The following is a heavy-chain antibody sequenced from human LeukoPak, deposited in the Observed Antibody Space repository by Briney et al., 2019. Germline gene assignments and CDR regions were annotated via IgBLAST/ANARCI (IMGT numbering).Heavy chain of an antibody. Sequence: SETLSLTCAVSGGSISSGGYSWSWIRQPPGKGLEWIVYIYHSGGTYYNPSHKSRVTISVDRSKNQFSLKLSSVTAADTAVYYCARAPRPGYSSGWARYNWFDPWGQGTLVTVSS. D-gene: IGHD6-19*01. CDR2: IYHSGGT. CDR1: GGSISSGGYS. J-gene: IGHJ5*02. CDR3: ARAPRPGYSSGWARYNWFDP. V-gene: IGHV4-30-2*01.